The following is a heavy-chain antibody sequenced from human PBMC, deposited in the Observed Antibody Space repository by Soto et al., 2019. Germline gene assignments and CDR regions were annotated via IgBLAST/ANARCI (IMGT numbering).Heavy chain of an antibody. CDR1: GFTFSSYW. J-gene: IGHJ4*02. CDR3: ARDREKYNWNYFLY. D-gene: IGHD1-20*01. CDR2: IKQDGSEK. V-gene: IGHV3-7*03. Sequence: GGSLRLSCAASGFTFSSYWMSWVRQAPGKGLEWVANIKQDGSEKYYVDSVKGRFTISRDNAKNSLYLQMNSLRAEDTAVYYCARDREKYNWNYFLYWGQGTLVTVSS.